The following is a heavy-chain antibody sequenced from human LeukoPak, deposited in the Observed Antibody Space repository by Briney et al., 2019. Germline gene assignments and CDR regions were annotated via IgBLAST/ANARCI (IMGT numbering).Heavy chain of an antibody. J-gene: IGHJ3*02. Sequence: SQTLSLTCTVSGGSISSGGYYWSWIHQHPGKGLEWIGYIYYSGSTYYNPSLKSRVTISVDTSKNQFSLKLSSVTAADTAVYYCARDLASITMIDGAFDIWGQGTMVTVSS. CDR2: IYYSGST. V-gene: IGHV4-31*03. CDR3: ARDLASITMIDGAFDI. D-gene: IGHD3-22*01. CDR1: GGSISSGGYY.